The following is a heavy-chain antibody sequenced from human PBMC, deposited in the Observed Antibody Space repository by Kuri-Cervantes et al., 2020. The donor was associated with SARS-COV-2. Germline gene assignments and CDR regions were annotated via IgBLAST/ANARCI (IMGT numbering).Heavy chain of an antibody. Sequence: LSLTCAASGFTFSSYAMSWVRQAPGKGLEWVSAISGSGGSTYYADSVKGRFTISRDNSKNTLYLQMNSLRAEDTAVYYCARVDRTGGNAFVDYWGQGTLVTVSS. D-gene: IGHD4-23*01. CDR1: GFTFSSYA. J-gene: IGHJ4*02. V-gene: IGHV3-23*01. CDR3: ARVDRTGGNAFVDY. CDR2: ISGSGGST.